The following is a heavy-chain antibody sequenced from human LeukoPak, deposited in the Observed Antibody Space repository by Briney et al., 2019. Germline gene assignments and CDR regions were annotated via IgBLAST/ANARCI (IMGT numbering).Heavy chain of an antibody. CDR1: GYTFSGYY. Sequence: SVKVSCKASGYTFSGYYMHWVRQAPGQGLEWMGGIIPIFGTANYAQKFQGRVTITADKSTSTAYMELSSLRSEDTAVYYCVRDLYGSGAHYWGQGTLVTVSS. J-gene: IGHJ4*02. V-gene: IGHV1-69*06. D-gene: IGHD3-10*01. CDR2: IIPIFGTA. CDR3: VRDLYGSGAHY.